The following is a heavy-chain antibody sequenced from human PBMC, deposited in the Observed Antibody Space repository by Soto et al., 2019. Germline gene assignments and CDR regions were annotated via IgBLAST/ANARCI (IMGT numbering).Heavy chain of an antibody. CDR1: GGTFSSYA. CDR2: IIPIFGTA. D-gene: IGHD3-10*01. Sequence: ASVKVSCKASGGTFSSYAISWVRQAPGQGLEWMGGIIPIFGTANYAQKFQGRVTITADESTSTAYMELSSLRSEDTAVYYCARSFGAYYYGSGISGIFDYWGQGTLVTVSS. J-gene: IGHJ4*02. V-gene: IGHV1-69*13. CDR3: ARSFGAYYYGSGISGIFDY.